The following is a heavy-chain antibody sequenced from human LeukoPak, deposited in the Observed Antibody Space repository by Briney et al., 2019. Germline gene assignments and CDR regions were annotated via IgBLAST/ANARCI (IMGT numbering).Heavy chain of an antibody. V-gene: IGHV4-4*02. CDR3: ARVHKYCSGISCYRFDH. CDR1: GGSISSAHW. D-gene: IGHD2-2*01. Sequence: PSETLSLTCAVSGGSISSAHWWSWVRRPPGKGLEWIGEVDHSGSTKYNPALKSRVTISVDKSKNQFSLRLSSVTAADTAVYYCARVHKYCSGISCYRFDHWGQGTLVTVSS. CDR2: VDHSGST. J-gene: IGHJ5*02.